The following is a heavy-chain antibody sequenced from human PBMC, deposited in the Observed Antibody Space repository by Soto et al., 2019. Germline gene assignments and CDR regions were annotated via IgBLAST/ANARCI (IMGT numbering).Heavy chain of an antibody. Sequence: SVKVSCKASGYTFTSYGISWVRQAPGQGLEWMGWISAYNGNTNYAQKLQGRVTMTTDTSTSTAYMELRSLRSDDTAVYYCARGRPYYYDSSGYYLFDYWGQGTLVTVSS. V-gene: IGHV1-18*01. CDR1: GYTFTSYG. D-gene: IGHD3-22*01. J-gene: IGHJ4*02. CDR3: ARGRPYYYDSSGYYLFDY. CDR2: ISAYNGNT.